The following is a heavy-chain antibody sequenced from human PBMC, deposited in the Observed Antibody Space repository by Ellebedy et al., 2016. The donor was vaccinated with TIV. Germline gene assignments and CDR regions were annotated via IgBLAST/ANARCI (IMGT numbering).Heavy chain of an antibody. V-gene: IGHV3-7*01. CDR3: ARDGISSDFDY. J-gene: IGHJ4*02. D-gene: IGHD6-19*01. Sequence: LSLTCAASGFTFSHYWMSWVRQAPGKGLEWVAHIKEDGSEKNYVDSVKGRFTISRDNAKNSLYLQMNSLRAEDTAVYYCARDGISSDFDYWGQGTLVTVSS. CDR2: IKEDGSEK. CDR1: GFTFSHYW.